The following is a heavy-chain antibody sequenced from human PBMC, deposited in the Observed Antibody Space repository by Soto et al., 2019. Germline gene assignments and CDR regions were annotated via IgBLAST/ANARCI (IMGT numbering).Heavy chain of an antibody. CDR1: GFTFSSYC. CDR3: AKDRYGYSSSWYSWPPLDY. V-gene: IGHV3-30*18. D-gene: IGHD6-13*01. J-gene: IGHJ4*02. CDR2: ISYDGSNK. Sequence: PGGSLRLSSAASGFTFSSYCMHWVRQAPGKGLEWVAVISYDGSNKYYADSVKGRFTISRDNSKNTLYLQMNSLRAEDTAVYYCAKDRYGYSSSWYSWPPLDYWGQGTLVTVSS.